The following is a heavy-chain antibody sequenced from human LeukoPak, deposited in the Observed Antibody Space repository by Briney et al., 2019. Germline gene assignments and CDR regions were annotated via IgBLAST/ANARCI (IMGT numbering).Heavy chain of an antibody. D-gene: IGHD3-16*01. J-gene: IGHJ4*02. CDR1: GFTFSDYY. V-gene: IGHV3-11*01. Sequence: GGSLRLSCAASGFTFSDYYMSWIRQAPGKGLEWISYISNSGTMIYYRDSVKGRFTVCRDNAQNSLYLQMNSLRAEDTALYYCAGGVQGAGPFDYWGQGSLVTVSS. CDR3: AGGVQGAGPFDY. CDR2: ISNSGTMI.